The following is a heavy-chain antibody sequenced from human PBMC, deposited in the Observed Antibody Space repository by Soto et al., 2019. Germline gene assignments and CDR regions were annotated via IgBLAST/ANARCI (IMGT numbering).Heavy chain of an antibody. D-gene: IGHD6-13*01. CDR3: ARYRAAADMSDFDY. CDR2: IRSKAYGATT. V-gene: IGHV3-49*04. J-gene: IGHJ4*01. Sequence: PXLSCAAPLFGFRVYAMGWVPRAPVKGLEWVGSIRSKAYGATTEYAASVRGRLVISRDDSNSIAYLQMNSLETGDTAVYYCARYRAAADMSDFDYWGQGTLVTVSS. CDR1: LFGFRVYA.